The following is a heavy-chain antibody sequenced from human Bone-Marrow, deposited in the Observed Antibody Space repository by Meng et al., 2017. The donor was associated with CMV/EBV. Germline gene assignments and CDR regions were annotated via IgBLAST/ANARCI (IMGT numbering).Heavy chain of an antibody. J-gene: IGHJ4*02. Sequence: ASVKVSRKASGYTFTGYYMHWVRQAPGQGLEWMGWINPNSGGTNYAQKFQGRVTMTRDTSISTAYMELSRLRSDDTAVYYCARAHCSSTSCLRDFDYWGQGTLVTVSS. CDR2: INPNSGGT. CDR1: GYTFTGYY. V-gene: IGHV1-2*02. CDR3: ARAHCSSTSCLRDFDY. D-gene: IGHD2-2*01.